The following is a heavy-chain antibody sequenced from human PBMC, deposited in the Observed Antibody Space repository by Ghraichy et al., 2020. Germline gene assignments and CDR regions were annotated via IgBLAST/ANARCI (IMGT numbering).Heavy chain of an antibody. Sequence: SETLSLTCAVYGGSFSGYYWSWIRQPPGKGLEWIGEINHSGSTNYNPSLKSRVTISLDTSKNQFSLKLSSVTAADTAVYYCARGPRIAAAALRSYYYYYMDVWGKGTTVTVSS. CDR3: ARGPRIAAAALRSYYYYYMDV. J-gene: IGHJ6*03. V-gene: IGHV4-34*01. CDR1: GGSFSGYY. D-gene: IGHD6-13*01. CDR2: INHSGST.